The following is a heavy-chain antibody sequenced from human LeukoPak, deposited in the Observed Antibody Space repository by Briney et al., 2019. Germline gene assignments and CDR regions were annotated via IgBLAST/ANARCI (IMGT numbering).Heavy chain of an antibody. Sequence: GGSLRLSCAASGFTFSSYWMHWVRQGPEKGLVWVARISTDGSFTSYADSVKGRFTTSRDNAKNTLYLQMKSLRDEDTAVYYCARGYGTVWGQGTLVAVSS. J-gene: IGHJ4*02. V-gene: IGHV3-74*01. CDR2: ISTDGSFT. D-gene: IGHD5-18*01. CDR3: ARGYGTV. CDR1: GFTFSSYW.